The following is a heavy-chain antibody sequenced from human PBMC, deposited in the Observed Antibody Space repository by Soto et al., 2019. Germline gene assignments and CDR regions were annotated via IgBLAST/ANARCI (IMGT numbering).Heavy chain of an antibody. J-gene: IGHJ5*02. V-gene: IGHV4-59*01. CDR3: ARADWGSGWLNWFDP. Sequence: RSLTCTVSGGSISSYYWSWIRQPPGKGLEWIGYIYYSGSTNYNPSLKSRVTISVDTSKNQFSLKLSSVTAADTAVYYCARADWGSGWLNWFDPWGQGTLVTVSS. CDR1: GGSISSYY. CDR2: IYYSGST. D-gene: IGHD6-19*01.